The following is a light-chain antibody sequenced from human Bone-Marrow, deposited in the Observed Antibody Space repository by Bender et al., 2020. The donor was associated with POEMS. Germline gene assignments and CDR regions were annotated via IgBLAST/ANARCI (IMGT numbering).Light chain of an antibody. J-gene: IGLJ3*02. CDR2: SSH. V-gene: IGLV1-44*01. Sequence: QSVLTQPPSASGTPGQRVTISCSGGSSNIGAHAVNWYQHLPGTAPTLLIYSSHRRPSEVPDRFYGSKSGTSAYLAISGLQSEDEADYYCAVWDDSLNGWVFGGGTKLTVL. CDR1: SSNIGAHA. CDR3: AVWDDSLNGWV.